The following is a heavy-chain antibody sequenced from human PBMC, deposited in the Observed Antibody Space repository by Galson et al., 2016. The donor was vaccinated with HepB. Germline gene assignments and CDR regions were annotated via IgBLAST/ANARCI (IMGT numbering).Heavy chain of an antibody. V-gene: IGHV3-23*01. CDR1: GFTFSAYS. J-gene: IGHJ4*02. CDR3: AKRGGYGDS. Sequence: SLRLSCAASGFTFSAYSITWVRQTPARGLEWVSGLTGSGGSTYYADSVKGRFTISRDNSKNTVFLQMNSLRGEDAATHYCAKRGGYGDSWGQGTLVTVSS. CDR2: LTGSGGST. D-gene: IGHD5-12*01.